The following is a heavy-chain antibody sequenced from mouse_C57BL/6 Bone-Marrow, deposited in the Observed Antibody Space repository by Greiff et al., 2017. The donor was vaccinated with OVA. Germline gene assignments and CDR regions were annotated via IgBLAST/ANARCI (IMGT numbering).Heavy chain of an antibody. Sequence: QESGAELVKPGASVKMSCKASGYTFTTYPIEWMKQNHGKSLEWIGNFHPYNDDTKYNEKFKGKATLTVEKSSSTVYLELSRLTSDDSAVYYCAMIYYGNYSYADWGQGTLVTVSA. CDR3: AMIYYGNYSYAD. CDR1: GYTFTTYP. V-gene: IGHV1-47*01. J-gene: IGHJ3*01. CDR2: FHPYNDDT. D-gene: IGHD2-1*01.